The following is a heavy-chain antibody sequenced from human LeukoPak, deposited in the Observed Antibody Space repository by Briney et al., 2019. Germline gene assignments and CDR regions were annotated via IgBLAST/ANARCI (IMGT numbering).Heavy chain of an antibody. CDR1: GFTFSSYA. J-gene: IGHJ4*02. V-gene: IGHV3-23*01. CDR3: AKDTTTHTVTTHYFDY. Sequence: GGSLRLSCAGTGFTFSSYAMSWVRQAPGKGLEWVSAISGSGADTYYADSVKGRFTISRDNSKNTLFLQMNSLRAEDSAVYYCAKDTTTHTVTTHYFDYWGQGSLVTVSS. CDR2: ISGSGADT. D-gene: IGHD4-17*01.